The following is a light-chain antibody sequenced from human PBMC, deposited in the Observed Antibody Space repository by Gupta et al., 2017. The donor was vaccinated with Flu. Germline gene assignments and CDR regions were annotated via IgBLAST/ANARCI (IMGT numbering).Light chain of an antibody. Sequence: PATLSVSPGERATLSCRASQSVSSNLAWYQQKPGQAPRLLIEGASTRATGIPARFSGSGSGTEFTLIISSLQSGDFAVYYCQQDSNWPLTFGGGTKVELK. CDR3: QQDSNWPLT. V-gene: IGKV3-15*01. J-gene: IGKJ4*01. CDR2: GAS. CDR1: QSVSSN.